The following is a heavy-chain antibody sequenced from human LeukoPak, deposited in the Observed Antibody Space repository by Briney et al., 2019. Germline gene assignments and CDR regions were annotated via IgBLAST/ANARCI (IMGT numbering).Heavy chain of an antibody. Sequence: SETLSLTCTVSGGSISSYYWSWIRQPPGKGLEWIGYIYYSGSTNYNPSLKSRVTISVDTSKNQFSLKLRSVTAADTAVYYCARLFGWDWGQGTLVTVSS. J-gene: IGHJ4*02. D-gene: IGHD6-19*01. V-gene: IGHV4-59*08. CDR3: ARLFGWD. CDR1: GGSISSYY. CDR2: IYYSGST.